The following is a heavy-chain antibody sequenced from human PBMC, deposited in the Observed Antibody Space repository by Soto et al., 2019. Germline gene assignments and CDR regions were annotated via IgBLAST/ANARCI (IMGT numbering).Heavy chain of an antibody. J-gene: IGHJ4*02. D-gene: IGHD6-13*01. CDR3: ARGAAGFFDY. Sequence: SETLSLTCTVSGGSISSSDFYWGWLRQTPGKGLEWIGYIYYSGSTNYNPSLKSRVTISVDTSKNQFSLKLTSVTAADTAFYYCARGAAGFFDYWGQGTLVTVSS. CDR2: IYYSGST. V-gene: IGHV4-61*05. CDR1: GGSISSSDFY.